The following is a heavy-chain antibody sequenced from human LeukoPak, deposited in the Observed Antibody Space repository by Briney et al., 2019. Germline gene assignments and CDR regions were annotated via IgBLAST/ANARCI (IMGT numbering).Heavy chain of an antibody. V-gene: IGHV3-21*01. J-gene: IGHJ3*02. CDR3: ARDYYYDSSGYYYPDAFDI. CDR1: GFTFSSYS. CDR2: ISSSSSYI. Sequence: GGSLRLSCAASGFTFSSYSMNWVRQAPGKGLEWVSSISSSSSYIYYADSVKGRFTISRDNAKNSLYLQINSLRAEDTAVYYCARDYYYDSSGYYYPDAFDIWGQGTMVTVSS. D-gene: IGHD3-22*01.